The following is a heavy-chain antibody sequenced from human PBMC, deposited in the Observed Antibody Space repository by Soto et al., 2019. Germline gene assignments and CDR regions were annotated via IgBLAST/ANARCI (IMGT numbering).Heavy chain of an antibody. CDR1: GYTFTRSG. V-gene: IGHV1-18*01. CDR3: ARDQGITTFGVYSMYYYGMDV. Sequence: QVQLVQSGAEVKKPGASVKVSCKASGYTFTRSGISWVRQAPGQGLEWLGWINPDNGNTNYAQHLQGRVSLTTDTSTSTAHMDLRSLRSDDTAVYYCARDQGITTFGVYSMYYYGMDVWGQGTTVTVSS. D-gene: IGHD3-3*01. CDR2: INPDNGNT. J-gene: IGHJ6*02.